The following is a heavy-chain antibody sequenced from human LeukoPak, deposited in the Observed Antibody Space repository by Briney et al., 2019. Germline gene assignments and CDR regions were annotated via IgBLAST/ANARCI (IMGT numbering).Heavy chain of an antibody. D-gene: IGHD3-16*01. J-gene: IGHJ4*02. CDR1: GGSISSGSYY. CDR3: ARGLSNSRRTLLGLDH. CDR2: IYTSGST. Sequence: SSQTLSLTCTVSGGSISSGSYYWSWIRQPAGKGLEWIGRIYTSGSTNYNPSLKSRVTISVDTSKNQFSLKLSSVSAADTAVYFCARGLSNSRRTLLGLDHWGQGTLVTVSS. V-gene: IGHV4-61*02.